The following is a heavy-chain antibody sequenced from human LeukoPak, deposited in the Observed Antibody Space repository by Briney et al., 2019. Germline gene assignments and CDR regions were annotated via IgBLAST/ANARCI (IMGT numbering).Heavy chain of an antibody. CDR3: ARGEYYYGSGRLSNWFDP. V-gene: IGHV4-30-4*01. CDR1: GGSISSGDYY. CDR2: IYYSGST. D-gene: IGHD3-10*01. J-gene: IGHJ5*02. Sequence: SETLSLTCTVSGGSISSGDYYWSWIRQPPGKGLEWIGYIYYSGSTYYNPSLKSRVTISVDTSKSQFSLKLSSVTAADTAVYYCARGEYYYGSGRLSNWFDPWGQGTLVTVSS.